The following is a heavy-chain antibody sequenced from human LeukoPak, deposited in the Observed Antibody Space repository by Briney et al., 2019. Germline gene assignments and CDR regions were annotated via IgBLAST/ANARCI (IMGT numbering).Heavy chain of an antibody. D-gene: IGHD3-3*01. CDR2: INSDGSIT. CDR1: GVTFRSYW. V-gene: IGHV3-74*01. J-gene: IGHJ4*02. Sequence: GGSLRLSCAASGVTFRSYWMHWVRQAPGKGLVWVSRINSDGSITNYADSVKGRFTISRANARNTLYLQMNSLRAEDTAVYYCTRVSIFGVVINPFAYWGQGTLVSVSS. CDR3: TRVSIFGVVINPFAY.